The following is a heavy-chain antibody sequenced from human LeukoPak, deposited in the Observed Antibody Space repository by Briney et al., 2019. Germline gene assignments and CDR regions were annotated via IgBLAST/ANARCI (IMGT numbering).Heavy chain of an antibody. V-gene: IGHV3-33*01. CDR2: IWADGRRE. CDR3: ARDGNNYYFDY. J-gene: IGHJ4*02. D-gene: IGHD1-20*01. CDR1: GFSFGIYG. Sequence: GGSLRLSCAASGFSFGIYGMRWVRQAPGKGLEWVAFIWADGRREFYADSVRGRFTVSRDNSNNTLYLHMTSLRAEDTALYYCARDGNNYYFDYCGQGTLLSVSS.